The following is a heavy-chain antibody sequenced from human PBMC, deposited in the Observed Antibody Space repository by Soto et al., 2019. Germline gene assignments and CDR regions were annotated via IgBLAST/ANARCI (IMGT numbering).Heavy chain of an antibody. J-gene: IGHJ3*02. V-gene: IGHV1-46*03. Sequence: QVQLVQSGAEVKKPGASVKVSCKASGYTFTSYYMHWVRQAPGQGLEWMGIINPSGGSTSYAQKFQGRVTMTRDTSTSTVYMELSSLRSEDTAVYCCHRSRSVRGGQGYCSGGSCYNAFDIWGHGTMVTVSS. CDR3: HRSRSVRGGQGYCSGGSCYNAFDI. CDR1: GYTFTSYY. D-gene: IGHD2-15*01. CDR2: INPSGGST.